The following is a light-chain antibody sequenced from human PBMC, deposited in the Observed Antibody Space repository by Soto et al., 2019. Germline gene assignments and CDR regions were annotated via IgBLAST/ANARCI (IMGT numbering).Light chain of an antibody. CDR3: QQYGSSST. CDR2: GAS. Sequence: VLTQSPGTLSLSPGGRATLSCRASQTVSSTYLAWYQQRPGQAPRLLIYGASNRATGIPDRFSGSGSGTDFTLTLNGLEPEDFAVYYCQQYGSSSTFGQGTKLEIK. CDR1: QTVSSTY. V-gene: IGKV3-20*01. J-gene: IGKJ2*01.